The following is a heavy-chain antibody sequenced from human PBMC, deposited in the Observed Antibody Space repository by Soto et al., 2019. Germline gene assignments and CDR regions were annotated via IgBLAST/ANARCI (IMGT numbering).Heavy chain of an antibody. V-gene: IGHV4-4*07. D-gene: IGHD3-9*01. CDR2: INTSGST. Sequence: SETLSLTCTVSGGSISSYYWRWIRQPAGKGLEWIVRINTSGSTNYNPSLKCRVTMSVDTSKNQFSLKLSSLTAADSAVYYCARGYDILTCYYEWGQGTLVTVSS. J-gene: IGHJ4*02. CDR1: GGSISSYY. CDR3: ARGYDILTCYYE.